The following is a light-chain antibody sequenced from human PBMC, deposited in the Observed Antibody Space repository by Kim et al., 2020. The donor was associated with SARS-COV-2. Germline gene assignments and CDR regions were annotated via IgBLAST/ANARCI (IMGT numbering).Light chain of an antibody. CDR3: QQYGGSAP. Sequence: LSPGESAPLSCSASQSITSNYLAWYQQKPGQTPRLLIYGASSRATGIPDRFSGSGSGTDFTLTISRLEPEDFAVYYCQQYGGSAPFGGGTKVDIK. CDR2: GAS. V-gene: IGKV3-20*01. J-gene: IGKJ4*01. CDR1: QSITSNY.